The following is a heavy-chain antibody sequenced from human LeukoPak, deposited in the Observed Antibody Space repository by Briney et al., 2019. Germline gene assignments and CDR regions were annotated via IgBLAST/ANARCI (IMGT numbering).Heavy chain of an antibody. CDR2: IKQDGSEK. Sequence: PGGSLRLSCAASGFTFSSYWMSWVRQAPGKGLEWVANIKQDGSEKYYVDSVKGRFTISRDNAKNSLYLQMNSLRAEDTAEYYCARAESFVTYAHYFVYWGQGTLVTVSS. CDR3: ARAESFVTYAHYFVY. D-gene: IGHD2-21*02. CDR1: GFTFSSYW. V-gene: IGHV3-7*01. J-gene: IGHJ4*02.